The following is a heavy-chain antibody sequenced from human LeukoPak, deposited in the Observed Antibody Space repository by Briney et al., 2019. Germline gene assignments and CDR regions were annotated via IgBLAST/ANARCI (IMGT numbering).Heavy chain of an antibody. V-gene: IGHV3-33*06. J-gene: IGHJ4*02. CDR2: IWYGGSNK. CDR1: GFTFSSYG. CDR3: AKDGGVVVIGDELDY. D-gene: IGHD3-22*01. Sequence: PGRSLRLSCAASGFTFSSYGMHWVRQAPGKGLEWVAVIWYGGSNKYYADSVKGRFTNSRDTSKNTLYLQMNSLRAEDTAVYYCAKDGGVVVIGDELDYWGQGTLVTVSS.